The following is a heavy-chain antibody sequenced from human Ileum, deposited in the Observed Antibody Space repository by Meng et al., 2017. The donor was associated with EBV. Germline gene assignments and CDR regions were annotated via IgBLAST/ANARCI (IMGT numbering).Heavy chain of an antibody. Sequence: QVQLQEPGPGLVQPSGTLPLTCTVSGDSISSDIWWSWVRQPPGKGLEWIGEVYHRGDTNYNPSLKSRVDISVDKSKNQFYLSLFSVTAADTAVYYCGRDQGRELINHWGQGTLVTVSS. D-gene: IGHD1-7*01. CDR2: VYHRGDT. J-gene: IGHJ4*02. CDR1: GDSISSDIW. V-gene: IGHV4-4*02. CDR3: GRDQGRELINH.